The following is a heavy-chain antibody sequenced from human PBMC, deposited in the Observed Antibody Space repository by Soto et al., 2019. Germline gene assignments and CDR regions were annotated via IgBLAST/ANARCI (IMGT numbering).Heavy chain of an antibody. V-gene: IGHV1-69*13. CDR1: GGTFSSYA. Sequence: SVKVSCKASGGTFSSYAISWVRQAPGQGLGWMGGIIPIFGTANYAQKFQGRVTITADESTSTAYMELSSLRSEDTAVYYCASIYYYDSSGYYRPDYWGQGTLLTVSS. D-gene: IGHD3-22*01. CDR2: IIPIFGTA. CDR3: ASIYYYDSSGYYRPDY. J-gene: IGHJ4*02.